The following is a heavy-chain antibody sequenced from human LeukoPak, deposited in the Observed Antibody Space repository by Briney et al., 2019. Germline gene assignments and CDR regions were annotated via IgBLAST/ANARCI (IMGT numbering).Heavy chain of an antibody. CDR3: SRDLLMYYSGSGEST. CDR1: GYTFTAYY. V-gene: IGHV1-2*02. J-gene: IGHJ5*02. D-gene: IGHD3-10*01. CDR2: INPHSGAT. Sequence: RASVKVSCRASGYTFTAYYMHWVRRAPGQGPEWMGWINPHSGATNYAQKFQGRVTMTRDTSISTAFMELSSLRSDDTAMYYCSRDLLMYYSGSGESTWGQGTQVTVSS.